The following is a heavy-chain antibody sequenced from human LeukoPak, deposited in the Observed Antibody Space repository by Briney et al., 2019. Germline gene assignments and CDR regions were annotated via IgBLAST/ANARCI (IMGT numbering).Heavy chain of an antibody. D-gene: IGHD3-3*01. Sequence: ETLSLTCTVSGGSISSYYWSWIRQPAGKGLEWIRRIYTSGSTNYNPSLKSRVTMSVDTSKNQFSLKLSSVTAADTAVYYCARESQPYDFWSGYYTDYWGQGTLVTVSS. V-gene: IGHV4-4*07. CDR1: GGSISSYY. CDR3: ARESQPYDFWSGYYTDY. J-gene: IGHJ4*02. CDR2: IYTSGST.